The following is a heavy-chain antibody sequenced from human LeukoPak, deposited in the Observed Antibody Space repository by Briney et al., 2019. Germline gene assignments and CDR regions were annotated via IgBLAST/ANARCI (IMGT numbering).Heavy chain of an antibody. Sequence: GGSPRLSCAASGFTVSSNYMSWIRQAPGKGLERVSSIYSGGSTYYADSVKGRFTISRDSSKNTLYLQMSSLRAEDTAVYYCARGHNWNDRGAFDIWGQGTMVTVSS. CDR2: IYSGGST. CDR1: GFTVSSNY. CDR3: ARGHNWNDRGAFDI. V-gene: IGHV3-53*01. D-gene: IGHD1-1*01. J-gene: IGHJ3*02.